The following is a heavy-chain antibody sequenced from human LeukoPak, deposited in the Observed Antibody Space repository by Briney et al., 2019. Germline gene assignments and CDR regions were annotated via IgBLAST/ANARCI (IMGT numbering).Heavy chain of an antibody. CDR2: IWYDGSNK. D-gene: IGHD2/OR15-2a*01. CDR3: ARSQFLYRYYFDY. CDR1: GFTFSSYG. J-gene: IGHJ4*02. Sequence: GGSLRLSCAASGFTFSSYGMHWVRQAPGKRLEWVAVIWYDGSNKYYADSVKGRFTISRDNSKNTLYLQMNSLRAEDTAVYYCARSQFLYRYYFDYWGQGTLVTVSS. V-gene: IGHV3-33*08.